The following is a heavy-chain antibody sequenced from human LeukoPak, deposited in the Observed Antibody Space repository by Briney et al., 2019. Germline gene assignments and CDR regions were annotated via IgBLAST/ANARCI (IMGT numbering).Heavy chain of an antibody. Sequence: GGSLRLSCAASGFTFSNYGMHWVRQAPDKGLEWVAVISYDGSNKYYADSVKGRFTISRDNSKNSLDLQMESLRAEDTAVYYCAKDTGSPADAITMEDNAFDIWGQGTMVTVSS. CDR2: ISYDGSNK. CDR1: GFTFSNYG. V-gene: IGHV3-30*19. D-gene: IGHD3-3*01. CDR3: AKDTGSPADAITMEDNAFDI. J-gene: IGHJ3*02.